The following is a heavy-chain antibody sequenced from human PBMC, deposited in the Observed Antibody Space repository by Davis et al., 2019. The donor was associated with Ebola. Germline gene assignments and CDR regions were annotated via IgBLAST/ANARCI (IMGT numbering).Heavy chain of an antibody. CDR3: ARVLTMIVVVIYAFDI. Sequence: SETLSLTCTVSGGSISSSSYYWGWIRQPPGKGLEWIGSIYYSGSTYYNPSLKSRVTISVDTSKNQFSLKLSSVTAADTAVYYCARVLTMIVVVIYAFDIWGQGTMVTVSS. J-gene: IGHJ3*02. CDR2: IYYSGST. V-gene: IGHV4-39*01. D-gene: IGHD3-22*01. CDR1: GGSISSSSYY.